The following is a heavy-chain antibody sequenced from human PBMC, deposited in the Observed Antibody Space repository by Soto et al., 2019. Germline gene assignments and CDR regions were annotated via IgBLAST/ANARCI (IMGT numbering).Heavy chain of an antibody. V-gene: IGHV3-66*01. CDR2: IYSGGST. CDR3: ASAAREYYYYGMDV. CDR1: GFTVSSNY. J-gene: IGHJ6*02. Sequence: GGSLRLSCAASGFTVSSNYMSWLRQAPGKGLEWVSVIYSGGSTYYADSVKGRFTISRDNSKNTLYLQMNSLRAEDTAVYSCASAAREYYYYGMDVWGQGTTVTVSS.